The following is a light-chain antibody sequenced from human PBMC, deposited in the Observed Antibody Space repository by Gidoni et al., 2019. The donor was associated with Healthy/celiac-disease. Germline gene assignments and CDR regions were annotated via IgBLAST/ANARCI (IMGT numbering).Light chain of an antibody. V-gene: IGLV2-14*01. CDR3: SSYTSSSTLV. Sequence: QSALTQPASVSGSPGQSITISCTGTSSDVGGYNYVSWYQQHPGKAPKLMIYEFSNRPSGGSNRFSGSKSGNTAALTISGLQAEDEADYDCSSYTSSSTLVFGGGTKLTVL. J-gene: IGLJ2*01. CDR2: EFS. CDR1: SSDVGGYNY.